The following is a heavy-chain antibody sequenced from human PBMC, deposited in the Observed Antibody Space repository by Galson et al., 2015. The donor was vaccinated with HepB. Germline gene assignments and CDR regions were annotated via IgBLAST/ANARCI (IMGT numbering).Heavy chain of an antibody. Sequence: SLRLSCAASGFTFRNAWMSWVRQAPGKGLEWVGRITSKTDGGTTDYADYAAPAKGRFTISSDDGKNTMYLQMSSLKTEDIAVYYCDTGRYVLGNWGQGTLVAVAS. D-gene: IGHD3-10*02. CDR3: DTGRYVLGN. V-gene: IGHV3-15*01. J-gene: IGHJ1*01. CDR2: ITSKTDGGTT. CDR1: GFTFRNAW.